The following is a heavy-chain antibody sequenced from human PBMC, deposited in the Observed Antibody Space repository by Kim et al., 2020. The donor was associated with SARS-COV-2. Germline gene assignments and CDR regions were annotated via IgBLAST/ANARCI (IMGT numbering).Heavy chain of an antibody. CDR2: IHSGSDST. Sequence: ASVKVSCEASGYTFTNYYIHWVRQAPGQGLEWMGTIHSGSDSTSYSRNFQGRLTMTSDTSTSTVYMELSSLRSEDTAMYYCAREKANTYYFDHWGQGTLVTVSS. CDR1: GYTFTNYY. J-gene: IGHJ4*02. CDR3: AREKANTYYFDH. V-gene: IGHV1-46*01.